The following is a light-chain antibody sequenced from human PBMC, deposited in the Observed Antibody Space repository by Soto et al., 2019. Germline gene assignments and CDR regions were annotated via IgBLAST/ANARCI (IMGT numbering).Light chain of an antibody. Sequence: ELVMTQSPATLSVSPGEIATLSCRASQSVGSNLAWYQQKPGQAPRLLIYGTSTRATGIPARFSGSGSGTEFTLTISSLQSEDVADYYCQQYNNWPSITFGQGTRLEIK. J-gene: IGKJ5*01. V-gene: IGKV3-15*01. CDR3: QQYNNWPSIT. CDR2: GTS. CDR1: QSVGSN.